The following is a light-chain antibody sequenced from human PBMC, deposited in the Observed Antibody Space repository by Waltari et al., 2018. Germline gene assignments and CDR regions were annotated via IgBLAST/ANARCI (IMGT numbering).Light chain of an antibody. Sequence: QLVLTQSPSASASLGASVKLTRTLTSGHSKNVIAWLQQQPVKGPRYLMKVNSDGSHSKGDDIPDRFSGSSSGAERYLTISSLQSEDEADYYCQSGGHGTWVFGGGTKLTVL. V-gene: IGLV4-69*02. J-gene: IGLJ3*02. CDR3: QSGGHGTWV. CDR1: SGHSKNV. CDR2: VNSDGSH.